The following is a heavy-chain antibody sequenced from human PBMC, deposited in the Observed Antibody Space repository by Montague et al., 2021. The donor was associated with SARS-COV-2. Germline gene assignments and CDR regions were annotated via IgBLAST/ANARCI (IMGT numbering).Heavy chain of an antibody. V-gene: IGHV4-4*02. Sequence: SETLSLTCAVSGHPIASSSWWSWVRQSPGNGLEWIGEIYHSGKTNYNPSLQSRLTMSVDKTKNQFSLKLTSVTAADTAASYCAGGVGIPSFTPQYYYYGMDDWGQGTTVTVSS. CDR1: GHPIASSSW. CDR3: AGGVGIPSFTPQYYYYGMDD. D-gene: IGHD5-18*01. CDR2: IYHSGKT. J-gene: IGHJ6*02.